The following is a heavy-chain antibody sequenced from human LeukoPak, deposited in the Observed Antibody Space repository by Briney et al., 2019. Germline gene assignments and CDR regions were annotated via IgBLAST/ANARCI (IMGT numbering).Heavy chain of an antibody. J-gene: IGHJ4*02. D-gene: IGHD6-19*01. Sequence: GESLKISCKGSGYSFTSYWIGWVRQMPGKGLEWMGIIYPGDSDIRDSPSFQGQVTISAGKSTSTAYLQWSTLKASDTAMYYCARRDGSGWGSFDYWGQGTLVTVSS. V-gene: IGHV5-51*01. CDR1: GYSFTSYW. CDR3: ARRDGSGWGSFDY. CDR2: IYPGDSDI.